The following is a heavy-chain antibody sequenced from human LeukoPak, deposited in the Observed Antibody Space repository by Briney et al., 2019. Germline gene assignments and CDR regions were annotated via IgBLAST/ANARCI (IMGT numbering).Heavy chain of an antibody. Sequence: ASVKVSCKVSGYTLSDLAMHWVRQAPGKGLEWMGGLDPEDGEAIYAQPLQGRVTMTEDTSSDTAYMVLSSLRSEDTAVYYCATRNFGHYGAFDIWGQGTMVTVSS. D-gene: IGHD4-17*01. CDR1: GYTLSDLA. CDR2: LDPEDGEA. V-gene: IGHV1-24*01. CDR3: ATRNFGHYGAFDI. J-gene: IGHJ3*02.